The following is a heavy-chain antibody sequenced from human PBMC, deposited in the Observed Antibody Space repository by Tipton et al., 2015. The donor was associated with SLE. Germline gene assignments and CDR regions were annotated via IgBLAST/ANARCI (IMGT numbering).Heavy chain of an antibody. D-gene: IGHD3-22*01. V-gene: IGHV4-59*08. CDR1: GGSISSHY. Sequence: TLSLTCTVSGGSISSHYWSWIRQPPGKGLEWIGSIYHSGSTYYNPSLKSRVTISVDTSKNQFSLKLSSVTAADTAVYYCARSYYYDSSGYHDYWGQGTLVTVSS. CDR2: IYHSGST. J-gene: IGHJ4*02. CDR3: ARSYYYDSSGYHDY.